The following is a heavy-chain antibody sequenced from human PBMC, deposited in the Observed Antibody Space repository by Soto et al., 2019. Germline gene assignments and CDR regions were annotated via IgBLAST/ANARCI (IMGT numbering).Heavy chain of an antibody. D-gene: IGHD4-4*01. J-gene: IGHJ5*02. Sequence: PGESLKISCKGSGYSFTSYWIGWVRQMPGKGLEWMGIIYPGDSDTSYSPSFQGQVTISADKSISTAYLQWSSLKASDTAMYYCARENEDYSGNSRWFDPWGQGTLVTVSS. CDR2: IYPGDSDT. V-gene: IGHV5-51*01. CDR1: GYSFTSYW. CDR3: ARENEDYSGNSRWFDP.